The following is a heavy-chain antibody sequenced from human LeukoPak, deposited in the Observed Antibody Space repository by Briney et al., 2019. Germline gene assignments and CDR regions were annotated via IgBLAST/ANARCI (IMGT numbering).Heavy chain of an antibody. CDR3: ARDKWGNGWTGSIDN. V-gene: IGHV3-33*01. J-gene: IGHJ4*02. D-gene: IGHD6-19*01. CDR1: GFTFSNYA. CDR2: IWYDRGDK. Sequence: GGSLRLSCAASGFTFSNYATHWVRQAPGKGLEWVAVIWYDRGDKYYADAVKGRFTISRDDSKNTLYPQIKSLRAEDTAVYYCARDKWGNGWTGSIDNWGQGTLVTVSA.